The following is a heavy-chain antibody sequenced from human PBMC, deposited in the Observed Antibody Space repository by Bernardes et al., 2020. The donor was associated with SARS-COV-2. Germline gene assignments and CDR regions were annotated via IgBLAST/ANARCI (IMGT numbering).Heavy chain of an antibody. CDR1: RFTLSNHW. CDR2: IKQDGSEK. CDR3: ARGCPDDVCYSWYFDL. V-gene: IGHV3-7*01. J-gene: IGHJ2*01. Sequence: GGSLRLSCAAARFTLSNHWMGWVRQAPGKGLEWVANIKQDGSEKNYVDSVKGRFTISRDNAKNSLYLQMTSLRAEDTATYYCARGCPDDVCYSWYFDLWGRGTLVTVSS. D-gene: IGHD2-8*01.